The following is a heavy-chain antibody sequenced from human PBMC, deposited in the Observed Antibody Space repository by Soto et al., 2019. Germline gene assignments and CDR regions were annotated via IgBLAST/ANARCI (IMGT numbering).Heavy chain of an antibody. J-gene: IGHJ4*02. CDR1: GGSISSYY. V-gene: IGHV4-59*01. CDR3: AGTVDTAMGGNY. Sequence: SETLSLTCTVSGGSISSYYWSWIRQPPGKGLEWIGYIYYIGSTNYNPSLKSRVTISVDTSKNQFSLKLSSVTAADTAVYYCAGTVDTAMGGNYWGQGTLVTVSS. D-gene: IGHD5-18*01. CDR2: IYYIGST.